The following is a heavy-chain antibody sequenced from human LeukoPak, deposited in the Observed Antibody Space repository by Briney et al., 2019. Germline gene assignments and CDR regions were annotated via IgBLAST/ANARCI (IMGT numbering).Heavy chain of an antibody. Sequence: SETLSLTCTVSGGSISSYYWSWIRQPPGKGLEWIGYIYYSGSTNYNPSLKSRVTISVDTSKNQFSLKLSSVTAADTAVYYCARESGGNFDYWGQGTLVTVSP. CDR3: ARESGGNFDY. CDR2: IYYSGST. V-gene: IGHV4-59*01. J-gene: IGHJ4*02. D-gene: IGHD6-19*01. CDR1: GGSISSYY.